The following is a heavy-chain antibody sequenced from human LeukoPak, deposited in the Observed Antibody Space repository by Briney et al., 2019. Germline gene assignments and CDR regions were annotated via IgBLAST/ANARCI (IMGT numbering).Heavy chain of an antibody. D-gene: IGHD3-3*01. CDR1: GFTFSSYA. CDR2: ISYDGSNK. V-gene: IGHV3-30*04. CDR3: ARDTGFGVVINPTYGMDV. Sequence: PGGSLRLSCAASGFTFSSYAMHWVRQAPGRGLEWVAVISYDGSNKYYADSVEGRFTISRDNSKNTLYLQMNSLRAEDTAVYYCARDTGFGVVINPTYGMDVWGQGTTVTVSS. J-gene: IGHJ6*02.